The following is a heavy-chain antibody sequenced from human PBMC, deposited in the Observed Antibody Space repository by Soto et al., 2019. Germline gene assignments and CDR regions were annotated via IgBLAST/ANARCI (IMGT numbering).Heavy chain of an antibody. CDR3: ARGSHYGDYQSAFDI. J-gene: IGHJ3*02. V-gene: IGHV3-7*01. Sequence: PGGSLRLSCAASGFTFSSYWMSWVRQAPGKGLEWVANIKQDGSEKYYVDSVKGRFTISRDNAKNSLYLQMNSLRAEDTAVYYCARGSHYGDYQSAFDIWGQGTMVTVSS. D-gene: IGHD4-17*01. CDR2: IKQDGSEK. CDR1: GFTFSSYW.